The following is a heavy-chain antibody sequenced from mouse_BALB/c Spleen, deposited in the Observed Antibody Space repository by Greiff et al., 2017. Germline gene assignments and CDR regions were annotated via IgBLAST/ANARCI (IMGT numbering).Heavy chain of an antibody. CDR2: IDPANGNT. V-gene: IGHV14-3*02. Sequence: EVMLVESGAELVKPGASVKLSCTASGFNIKDTYMHWVKQRPEQGLEWIGRIDPANGNTKYDPKFQGKATITADTSSNTAYLQLSSLTSEDTAVYYCARSHYFDYWGQGTTLTVSS. J-gene: IGHJ2*01. CDR1: GFNIKDTY. CDR3: ARSHYFDY.